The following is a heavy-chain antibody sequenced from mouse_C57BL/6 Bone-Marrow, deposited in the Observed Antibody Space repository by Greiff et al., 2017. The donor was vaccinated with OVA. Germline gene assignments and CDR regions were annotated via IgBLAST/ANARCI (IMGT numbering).Heavy chain of an antibody. Sequence: EVQLVESGGGLVQPGESLKLSCESNEYEFPSHDMSWVRQTPEKRLELVAAINSDGGSTYYPDTMERRFIIPRDNTKKTLYLQMSSLRSEDTALYYCARQRYDGYSAWFAYWGQGTLVTVSA. V-gene: IGHV5-2*01. CDR2: INSDGGST. CDR1: EYEFPSHD. CDR3: ARQRYDGYSAWFAY. D-gene: IGHD2-3*01. J-gene: IGHJ3*01.